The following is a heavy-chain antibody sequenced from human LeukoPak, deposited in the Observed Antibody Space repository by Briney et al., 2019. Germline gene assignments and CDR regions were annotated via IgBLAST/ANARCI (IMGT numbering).Heavy chain of an antibody. J-gene: IGHJ6*02. V-gene: IGHV3-48*01. Sequence: QPGGSLRLSCAASGFTFSSYSMNWVRQAPGKGLEWVSYISSSSSTIYYADSVKGRFTISRDNAKNSLHLQMNSLRAEDTAVYYCARDPGIAAAGNYYGMDVWGQGTTVTVSS. CDR2: ISSSSSTI. CDR1: GFTFSSYS. D-gene: IGHD6-13*01. CDR3: ARDPGIAAAGNYYGMDV.